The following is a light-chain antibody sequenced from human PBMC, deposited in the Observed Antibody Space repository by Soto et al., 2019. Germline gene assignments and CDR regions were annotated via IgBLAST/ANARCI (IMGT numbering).Light chain of an antibody. V-gene: IGKV3-20*01. J-gene: IGKJ1*01. CDR2: GAS. CDR1: QSVSSSY. CDR3: QQYNNSKRT. Sequence: EIVMTHSPATLSVSPGERATLSFSASQSVSSSYLAWYQQKPGQAPRLLIYGASSRATGIPDRFSGSGSGTDFTLTISRLEPEDFAVYYCQQYNNSKRTFGQGTKV.